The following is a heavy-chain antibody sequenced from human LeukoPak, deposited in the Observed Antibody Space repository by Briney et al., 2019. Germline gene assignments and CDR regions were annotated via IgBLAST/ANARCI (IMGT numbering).Heavy chain of an antibody. Sequence: GESLKISCKGSGYSFTNYWIGWVRQMPGKGLEWMGVIYPGDSDTRYSPSFQGQVTISADKSISTAYLQWSSLKASDTAMYYCARRGEMAALDYGGQGTLVTVSS. CDR3: ARRGEMAALDY. J-gene: IGHJ4*02. CDR1: GYSFTNYW. CDR2: IYPGDSDT. D-gene: IGHD6-19*01. V-gene: IGHV5-51*01.